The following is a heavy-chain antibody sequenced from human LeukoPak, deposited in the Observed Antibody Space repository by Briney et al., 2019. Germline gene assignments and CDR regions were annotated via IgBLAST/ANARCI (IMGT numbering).Heavy chain of an antibody. D-gene: IGHD3-22*01. Sequence: PSETLSLTCTVSGGSISTYYWSWIRQPPGKGLEGIAYIYYTGTTTYNPSLKSRVTISIDTSRNQFSLNLNSVTAADTAVYYCARGRGDSRGTSFDYWGQGTLVTVSS. CDR2: IYYTGTT. CDR1: GGSISTYY. CDR3: ARGRGDSRGTSFDY. J-gene: IGHJ4*02. V-gene: IGHV4-59*01.